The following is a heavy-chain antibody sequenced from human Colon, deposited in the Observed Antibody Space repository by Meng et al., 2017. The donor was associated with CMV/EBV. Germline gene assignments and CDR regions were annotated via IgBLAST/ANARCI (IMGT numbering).Heavy chain of an antibody. Sequence: GESLKISCAASGFTFSNFWMNWVRQAPGKGLEWVANIKHDGSAMYYVDSVKGRFTISRDNAKNSLYLQMNSLRSEDTALYYCRTGRYSGTWGPGTLVTVS. CDR1: GFTFSNFW. J-gene: IGHJ1*01. CDR2: IKHDGSAM. CDR3: RTGRYSGT. V-gene: IGHV3-7*01. D-gene: IGHD1-26*01.